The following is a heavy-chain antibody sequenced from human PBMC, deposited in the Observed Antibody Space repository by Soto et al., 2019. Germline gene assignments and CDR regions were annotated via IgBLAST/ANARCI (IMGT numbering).Heavy chain of an antibody. D-gene: IGHD1-1*01. V-gene: IGHV3-7*05. CDR2: INEGGSKK. J-gene: IGHJ4*02. CDR1: GFKFSSYW. CDR3: ATQSNWRSDF. Sequence: PGGSLRLSRVGPGFKFSSYWVTWVRPAPGKGLEWLANINEGGSKKYYVDSVEGRFTISRDNAKNSLYLQMNSLRAEDTAVYYGATQSNWRSDFWGQGALVTVSS.